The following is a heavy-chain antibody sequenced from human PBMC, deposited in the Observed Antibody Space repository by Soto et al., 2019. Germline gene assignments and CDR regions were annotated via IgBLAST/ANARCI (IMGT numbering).Heavy chain of an antibody. D-gene: IGHD3-3*01. J-gene: IGHJ6*02. CDR1: GYTLTELS. Sequence: ASVKVSCKVSGYTLTELSMHWVRQAPGKGLEWMGGFDPEDGETIYAQKFQGRVTMTEDMSTSTAYMELSSLRSEDTAVYYCAATSTIFGVVPTRSKGYYGMDVWGQGTTVTVSS. CDR2: FDPEDGET. V-gene: IGHV1-24*01. CDR3: AATSTIFGVVPTRSKGYYGMDV.